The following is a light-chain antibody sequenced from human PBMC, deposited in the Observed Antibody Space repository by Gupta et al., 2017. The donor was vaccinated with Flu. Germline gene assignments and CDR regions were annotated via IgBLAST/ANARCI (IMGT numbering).Light chain of an antibody. J-gene: IGKJ1*01. Sequence: NCKSSQTLLRSSNNKNSLAWYQQKPGQPPKLLIYWASTRESGVPDRFSGSGSGTDFTLTISSLQAEDVAVYYCQQYYSIPKTFGQGTKVEIK. CDR3: QQYYSIPKT. CDR1: QTLLRSSNNKNS. CDR2: WAS. V-gene: IGKV4-1*01.